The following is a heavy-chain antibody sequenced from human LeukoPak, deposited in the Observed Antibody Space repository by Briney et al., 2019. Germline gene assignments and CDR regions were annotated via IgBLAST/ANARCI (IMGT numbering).Heavy chain of an antibody. D-gene: IGHD1-26*01. CDR1: GFTFSSYA. J-gene: IGHJ4*02. CDR3: AKGHSGNYYNFDS. CDR2: IYSGGGST. V-gene: IGHV3-23*01. Sequence: PGGSLRLSCAASGFTFSSYAMNWVRQAPGKGLEWVSSIYSGGGSTYYADSVKGRFTISRDNSKNTLSLQMNSLRAEDTAVYYCAKGHSGNYYNFDSWGQGTLVTVSS.